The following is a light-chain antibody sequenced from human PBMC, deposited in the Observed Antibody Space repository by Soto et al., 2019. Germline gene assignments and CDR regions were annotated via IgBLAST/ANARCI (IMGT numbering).Light chain of an antibody. J-gene: IGKJ1*01. V-gene: IGKV3-20*01. Sequence: DIVRTHSPDSLAVSPGERATLSCRASESVSSRYLAWYQQKPGQAPRLLIYGASSRATGIPDRFSGSGSGTDFTLTISRLEPADFAVYYCQQYGSSRTFGQGTKV. CDR1: ESVSSRY. CDR2: GAS. CDR3: QQYGSSRT.